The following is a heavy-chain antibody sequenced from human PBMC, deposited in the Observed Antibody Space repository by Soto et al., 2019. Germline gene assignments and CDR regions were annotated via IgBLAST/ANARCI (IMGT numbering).Heavy chain of an antibody. CDR2: IYWDDDE. V-gene: IGHV2-5*02. CDR3: AHSRNLITEDAQVGDFDY. Sequence: QITLKESGPTQVKPTQTLTLTCSFSGFSLNTDGEGVGWVRQPPGEALEWLALIYWDDDERYSPSLKTRLTIPKDTSNNTVVIIMTNMDPVDTATYYCAHSRNLITEDAQVGDFDYWGQGTLVTVSS. J-gene: IGHJ4*02. CDR1: GFSLNTDGEG. D-gene: IGHD3-10*01.